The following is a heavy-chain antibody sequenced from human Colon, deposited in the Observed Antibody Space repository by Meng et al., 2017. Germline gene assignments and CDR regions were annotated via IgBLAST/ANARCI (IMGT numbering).Heavy chain of an antibody. Sequence: GRRVQPGADVNELGAPVGVACNASGYTVISYDINWVRQASGQGLEWVGWMNPNSGNAGYAQKFQGRFTITSNTSITTAFLELSNLRSEDTAVYYCARGRAVSSGSGSYYFDYWGQGTLVTVSS. CDR3: ARGRAVSSGSGSYYFDY. V-gene: IGHV1-8*03. D-gene: IGHD3-10*01. CDR2: MNPNSGNA. J-gene: IGHJ4*02. CDR1: GYTVISYD.